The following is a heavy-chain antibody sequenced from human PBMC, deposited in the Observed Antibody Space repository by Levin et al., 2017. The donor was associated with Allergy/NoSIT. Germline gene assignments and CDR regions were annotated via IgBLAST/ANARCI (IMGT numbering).Heavy chain of an antibody. J-gene: IGHJ1*01. Sequence: SETLSLTCTVSGGSISSGYYWAWIRQPPGKGLEWIGRIYYMGSPYYNPSLKSRVTISVNTSKNQFSLKLSSVTAADTAVYYCARDIDHSSGYFWGQGILVTVSS. D-gene: IGHD3-22*01. CDR2: IYYMGSP. CDR3: ARDIDHSSGYF. CDR1: GGSISSGYY. V-gene: IGHV4-39*07.